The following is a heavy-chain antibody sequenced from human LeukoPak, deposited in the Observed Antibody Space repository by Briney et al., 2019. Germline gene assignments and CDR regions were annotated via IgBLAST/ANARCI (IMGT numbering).Heavy chain of an antibody. CDR3: ARSDSSGYYYPWFDP. CDR2: ISYDGSNK. V-gene: IGHV3-30-3*01. J-gene: IGHJ5*02. D-gene: IGHD3-22*01. CDR1: GFTFSSYA. Sequence: PGRSLRLSCAASGFTFSSYAMHWVRRAPGKGLEWVAVISYDGSNKYYADSVKGRFTISRDNSKNTLYLQMNSLRAEDTAVYYCARSDSSGYYYPWFDPWGQGTLVTVSS.